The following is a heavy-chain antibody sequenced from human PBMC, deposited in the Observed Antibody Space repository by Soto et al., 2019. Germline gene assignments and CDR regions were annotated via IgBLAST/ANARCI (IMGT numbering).Heavy chain of an antibody. CDR1: GFTFSRYA. Sequence: QVQLVESGGGVVQPGRSLRLSCAASGFTFSRYAMHWVRQAPGKGLEWVAVIAYDGSNKYYADSVKGRFTISRDNSKNTLYLQMNCLRAEDTAVYYCARDIPPRHSGWYGYYYYYGMDVWGQGTTVTVSS. D-gene: IGHD6-19*01. V-gene: IGHV3-30-3*01. J-gene: IGHJ6*02. CDR2: IAYDGSNK. CDR3: ARDIPPRHSGWYGYYYYYGMDV.